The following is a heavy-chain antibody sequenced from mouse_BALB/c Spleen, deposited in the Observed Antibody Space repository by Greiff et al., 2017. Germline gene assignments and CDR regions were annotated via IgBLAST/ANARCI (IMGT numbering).Heavy chain of an antibody. J-gene: IGHJ2*01. D-gene: IGHD4-1*01. Sequence: EVKVEESGPSLVKPSQTLSLTCSVTGDSITSGYWNWIRKFPGNTLEYMGYISYSGSTYYNPSLKSRISITRDTSKNQYYLQLNSVTTEDTATYYCARGRVTGTDYWGQGTTLTVSS. CDR2: ISYSGST. V-gene: IGHV3-8*02. CDR3: ARGRVTGTDY. CDR1: GDSITSGY.